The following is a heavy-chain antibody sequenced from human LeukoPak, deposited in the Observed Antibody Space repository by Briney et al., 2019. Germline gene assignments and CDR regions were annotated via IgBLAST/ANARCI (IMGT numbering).Heavy chain of an antibody. CDR3: ARVATFGDYSGYDYRDY. V-gene: IGHV3-30*03. J-gene: IGHJ4*02. Sequence: PGRSLRLSCAASGFTFSSYAMYWVRQAPGKGLEWVAVISDDGSNKYSADSVKGRFTISRDNSKNTLYLQMNSLRAEDTAVYSCARVATFGDYSGYDYRDYWGQGTLVTVSS. D-gene: IGHD5-12*01. CDR1: GFTFSSYA. CDR2: ISDDGSNK.